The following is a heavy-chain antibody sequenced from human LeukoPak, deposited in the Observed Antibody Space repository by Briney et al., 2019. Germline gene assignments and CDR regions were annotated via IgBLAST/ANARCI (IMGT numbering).Heavy chain of an antibody. Sequence: PSQTLSLTCTVSGGSISSGGYYWSWIRQPPGKGLEWIGYIYHSGSTYYNPSLKSRVTISVDRSKNQFSLKLRSVTAADTAVYYCARRDNYYDNSGPEAFDIWGQGTMVTVSS. CDR1: GGSISSGGYY. V-gene: IGHV4-30-2*01. D-gene: IGHD3-22*01. J-gene: IGHJ3*02. CDR3: ARRDNYYDNSGPEAFDI. CDR2: IYHSGST.